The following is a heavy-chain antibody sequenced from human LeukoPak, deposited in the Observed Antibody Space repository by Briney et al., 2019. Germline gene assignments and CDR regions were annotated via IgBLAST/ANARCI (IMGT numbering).Heavy chain of an antibody. CDR1: GFTFSAYA. J-gene: IGHJ4*02. V-gene: IGHV3-30*01. CDR2: ISYDGNNK. CDR3: ARSTGYCRNGVCAEGLHY. D-gene: IGHD2-8*01. Sequence: PGRSLRLSCAASGFTFSAYAMHWVRQAPGKGLEWVALISYDGNNKYYADSEKGRFSISRDNSKNTLFLQMNSLRVDDTAVYYCARSTGYCRNGVCAEGLHYWGQGTLVTVSS.